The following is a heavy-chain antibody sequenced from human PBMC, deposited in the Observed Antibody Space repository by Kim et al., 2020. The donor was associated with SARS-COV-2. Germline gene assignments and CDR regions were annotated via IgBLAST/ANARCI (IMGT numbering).Heavy chain of an antibody. CDR1: GFSIDYNA. J-gene: IGHJ4*02. CDR2: LGGDGDT. D-gene: IGHD4-4*01. V-gene: IGHV3-23*01. Sequence: GGSLRLSCAASGFSIDYNAMTWVRQAPGKGLEWVSSLGGDGDTFYANSVKGRFTISKDNSKNTLYLQMRGLRVDDTAVYFCEKDVLQWQHDFWGQGTLVTVSS. CDR3: EKDVLQWQHDF.